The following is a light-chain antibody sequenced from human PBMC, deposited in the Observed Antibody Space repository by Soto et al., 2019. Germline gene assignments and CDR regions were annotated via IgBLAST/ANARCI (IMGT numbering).Light chain of an antibody. CDR1: NANIGNNY. Sequence: QSVFTQPAAVSVAPGQKVTISCSGSNANIGNNYVSRYQHVRGLAPKLVIYDNYKRPSGVPDRFSASKSGTSATLRITGLQTCDEAIYHCGSWENSLSGLIFGGATKLTVL. CDR3: GSWENSLSGLI. CDR2: DNY. V-gene: IGLV1-51*01. J-gene: IGLJ2*01.